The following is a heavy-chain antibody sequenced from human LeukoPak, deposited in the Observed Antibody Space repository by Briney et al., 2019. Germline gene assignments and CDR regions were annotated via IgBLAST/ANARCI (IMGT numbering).Heavy chain of an antibody. D-gene: IGHD3-9*01. CDR3: ARDAAHILTGYYYYMDV. CDR2: IIPNSGGT. J-gene: IGHJ6*03. Sequence: ASVKVSCKASGYTFTGYYMHWVRQAPGQGLEWMGWIIPNSGGTNYAQKLQGRVTMTTDTSTSTAYMELRSLRSDDTAVYYCARDAAHILTGYYYYMDVWGKGTTVTISS. V-gene: IGHV1-2*02. CDR1: GYTFTGYY.